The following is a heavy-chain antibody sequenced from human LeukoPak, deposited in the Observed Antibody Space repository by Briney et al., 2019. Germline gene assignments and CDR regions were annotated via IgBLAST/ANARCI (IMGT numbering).Heavy chain of an antibody. D-gene: IGHD2-2*01. CDR2: ISSSSSYI. CDR3: ARVGYCSSTSCYDGYDY. Sequence: GGSLRLSCAASGFTFSSYAMHWVRQAPGKGLEWVSSISSSSSYIYYADSVKGRFTISRDNAKNSLYLQMNSLRAEDTAVYYCARVGYCSSTSCYDGYDYWGQGTLVTVSS. CDR1: GFTFSSYA. V-gene: IGHV3-21*01. J-gene: IGHJ4*02.